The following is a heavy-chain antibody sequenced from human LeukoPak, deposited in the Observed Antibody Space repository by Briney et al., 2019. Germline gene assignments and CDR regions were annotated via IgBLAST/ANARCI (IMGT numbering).Heavy chain of an antibody. J-gene: IGHJ3*02. Sequence: SLRLSCAASGFTFGAYGMSWFRQAPGKGLEGVGFSRSKTYGGTAEYAASVKGRFTISRDDSKSIAYLQMNSLKAEDTAVYYCSRGLGSGNPVDIWGQGTMVTVS. V-gene: IGHV3-49*03. CDR2: SRSKTYGGTA. CDR3: SRGLGSGNPVDI. CDR1: GFTFGAYG. D-gene: IGHD3-10*01.